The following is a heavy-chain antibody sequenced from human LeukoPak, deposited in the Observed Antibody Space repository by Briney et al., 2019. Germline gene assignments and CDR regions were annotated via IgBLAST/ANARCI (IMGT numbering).Heavy chain of an antibody. J-gene: IGHJ6*02. Sequence: SVKVSCKASGGTFSSYAISWVRQAPGQGLEWMGRIIPILGIANYAQKFQGRVTITADKSTSTAYMELSSLRSEDTAVYYCARDTCSSTSCSNIYYGMDVWGQGTTVTVSS. CDR2: IIPILGIA. V-gene: IGHV1-69*04. CDR1: GGTFSSYA. D-gene: IGHD2-2*01. CDR3: ARDTCSSTSCSNIYYGMDV.